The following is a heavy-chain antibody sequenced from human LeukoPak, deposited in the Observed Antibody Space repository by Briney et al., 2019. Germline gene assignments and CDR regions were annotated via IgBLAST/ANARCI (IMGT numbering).Heavy chain of an antibody. V-gene: IGHV3-53*01. Sequence: GGSLRLSCAASGFTVCSNYMNWVRQAPGKGLEWVSVIYSGGGTYYADSVKGRFTISRDNSKNTLYLQMNSLRAEDTAMYYCAREGSSGYYPSWGQGILVTVSS. CDR2: IYSGGGT. CDR3: AREGSSGYYPS. CDR1: GFTVCSNY. D-gene: IGHD3-22*01. J-gene: IGHJ4*02.